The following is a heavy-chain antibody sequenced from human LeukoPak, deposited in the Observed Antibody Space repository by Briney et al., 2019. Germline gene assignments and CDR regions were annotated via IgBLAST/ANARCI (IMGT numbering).Heavy chain of an antibody. CDR3: ARVKRWGTLRSPFDP. Sequence: ASVKVSCKASGYTFTSYDINWVRQATGQGLEWMGWMNPNCGNTGYAQKFQGRVTMTRNTSISTAYMELSSLRSEDTAVYYCARVKRWGTLRSPFDPWGQGTLVTVSS. J-gene: IGHJ5*02. CDR2: MNPNCGNT. D-gene: IGHD3-16*01. CDR1: GYTFTSYD. V-gene: IGHV1-8*01.